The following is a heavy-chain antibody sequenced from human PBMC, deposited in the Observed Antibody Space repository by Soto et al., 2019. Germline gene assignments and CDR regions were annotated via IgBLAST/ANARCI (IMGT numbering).Heavy chain of an antibody. CDR3: ASTGYCSSTSCRPIDAFDI. J-gene: IGHJ3*02. V-gene: IGHV1-8*01. Sequence: GASVKVSCKASGYTFTSYDINWVRQATGQGLEWMGWMNPNSGNTGYAQKFQGRVTMTRNTSLSTAYMELSSLRSEDTAVYYCASTGYCSSTSCRPIDAFDIWGQGTMVTVSS. D-gene: IGHD2-2*01. CDR1: GYTFTSYD. CDR2: MNPNSGNT.